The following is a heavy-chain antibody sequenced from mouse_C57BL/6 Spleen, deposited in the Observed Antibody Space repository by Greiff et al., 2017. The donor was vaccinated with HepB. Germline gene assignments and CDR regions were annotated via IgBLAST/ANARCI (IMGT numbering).Heavy chain of an antibody. V-gene: IGHV1-15*01. J-gene: IGHJ3*01. CDR2: IDPETGGT. CDR1: GYTFTDYE. CDR3: TRDENYDDYDEAY. D-gene: IGHD2-4*01. Sequence: QVQLQQSGAELVRPGASVTLSCKASGYTFTDYEMHWVKQTPVHGLEWIGAIDPETGGTAYNQKFKGKAILTADKSSSTAYMELRSLTSEDSAVYYCTRDENYDDYDEAYWGQGTLVTVSA.